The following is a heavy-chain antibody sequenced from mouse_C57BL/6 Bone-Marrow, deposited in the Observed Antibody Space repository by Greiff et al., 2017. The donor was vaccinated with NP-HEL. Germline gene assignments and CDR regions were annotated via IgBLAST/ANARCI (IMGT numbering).Heavy chain of an antibody. D-gene: IGHD1-1*01. Sequence: EVMLVESGGGLVKPGGSLKLSCAASGFTFSDYGMHWVRQAPEKGLEWVAYISSGSSTIYYADTVKGRFTISRDNAKNTLCLQMTSLRSEDTAMYYCARIYYGSSYWYFDVWGTGTTVTVSS. CDR3: ARIYYGSSYWYFDV. J-gene: IGHJ1*03. V-gene: IGHV5-17*01. CDR1: GFTFSDYG. CDR2: ISSGSSTI.